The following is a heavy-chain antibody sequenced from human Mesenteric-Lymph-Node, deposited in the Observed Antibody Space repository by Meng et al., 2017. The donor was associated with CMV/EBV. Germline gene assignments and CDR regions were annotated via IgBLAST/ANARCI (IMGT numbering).Heavy chain of an antibody. J-gene: IGHJ4*02. Sequence: QVLLVQSGAEVKKPGASVKVSCKASGYTFSSYAVHWVRQAPGQMLEWMGWINIVEDKTKTSQNFQGRVTLTRDTSANTAYMELSSLRSDDTAVYYCARTNNWGFDYWGQGTLVTVSS. D-gene: IGHD3-16*01. CDR2: INIVEDKT. CDR3: ARTNNWGFDY. V-gene: IGHV1-3*04. CDR1: GYTFSSYA.